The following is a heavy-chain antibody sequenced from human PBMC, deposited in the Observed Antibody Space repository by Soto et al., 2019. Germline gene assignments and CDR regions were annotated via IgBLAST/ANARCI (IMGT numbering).Heavy chain of an antibody. CDR1: GYTFIGNN. Sequence: ASVKVSCKASGYTFIGNNIHWVRQAPGQGLEWMGWMNPNSGGTKYAQKFQGRVTMTRDTSISTAYMELSRLISDDTAVYYCARGAIGRPFDYWGQGTLVTVSS. J-gene: IGHJ4*02. D-gene: IGHD6-6*01. CDR2: MNPNSGGT. V-gene: IGHV1-2*02. CDR3: ARGAIGRPFDY.